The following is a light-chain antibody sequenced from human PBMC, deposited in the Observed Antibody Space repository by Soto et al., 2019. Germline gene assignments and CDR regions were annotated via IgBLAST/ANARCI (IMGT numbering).Light chain of an antibody. CDR3: QQYGSSPIT. J-gene: IGKJ4*01. CDR2: GAS. Sequence: EIVLTQSPGTLSLSPGERAALSCRASQRVSSSYLAWYQQKPGQAPRLLIYGASSRATGIPDRFSGSGSETDFTLTISRLEPEDFAVYYCQQYGSSPITFGGETTAEIK. V-gene: IGKV3-20*01. CDR1: QRVSSSY.